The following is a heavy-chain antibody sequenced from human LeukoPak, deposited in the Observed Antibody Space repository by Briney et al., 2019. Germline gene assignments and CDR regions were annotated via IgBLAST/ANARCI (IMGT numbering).Heavy chain of an antibody. CDR1: VYTFAGYF. D-gene: IGHD1-26*01. CDR3: ARDLVSTSNWEFDF. V-gene: IGHV1-2*04. J-gene: IGHJ4*02. CDR2: INPNSGDT. Sequence: ASVRVSCKASVYTFAGYFIHWVRQAPGQGLEWMGGINPNSGDTEYAPKFQGWVTMPRDTSISTAYVEVRRLISDDTAVYYCARDLVSTSNWEFDFWGQGTLVIVSS.